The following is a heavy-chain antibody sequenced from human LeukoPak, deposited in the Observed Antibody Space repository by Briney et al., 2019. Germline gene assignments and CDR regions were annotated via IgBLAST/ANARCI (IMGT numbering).Heavy chain of an antibody. CDR2: IYYSGST. V-gene: IGHV4-61*01. J-gene: IGHJ5*02. D-gene: IGHD6-6*01. CDR1: GGSFSSGSYY. CDR3: ASSAQGWFDP. Sequence: SETLSLTCTVSGGSFSSGSYYWSWIRQPPGKGLEWIGYIYYSGSTNYNPSLKSRVTISVDTSKNQFSLKLSSVTAADTAVYYCASSAQGWFDPWGQGTLVTVSS.